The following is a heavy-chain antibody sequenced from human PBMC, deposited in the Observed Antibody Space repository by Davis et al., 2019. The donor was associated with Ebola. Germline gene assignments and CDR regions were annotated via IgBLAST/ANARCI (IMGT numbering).Heavy chain of an antibody. CDR3: ARGKSDFLLDWFDP. V-gene: IGHV3-33*01. D-gene: IGHD2-21*02. CDR2: LWYDGNNK. J-gene: IGHJ5*02. Sequence: GESLKISCAASGFTFNSYALHWVRQAPGQGLEWVAVLWYDGNNKEYAQFVKGRLTISRDNSRDTLYLLMNSLRPEDTAIYYCARGKSDFLLDWFDPWGQGTLVTVSS. CDR1: GFTFNSYA.